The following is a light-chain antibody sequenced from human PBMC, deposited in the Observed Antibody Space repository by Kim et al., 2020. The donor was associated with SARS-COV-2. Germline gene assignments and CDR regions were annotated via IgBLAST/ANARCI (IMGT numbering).Light chain of an antibody. CDR2: DNN. CDR1: SSNIGNNY. CDR3: GTWDSSLSVVV. J-gene: IGLJ2*01. Sequence: GQKVTISCSGSSSNIGNNYVSWYQQLPGTAPKLLIYDNNKRPSGIPDRFSGSKSGTSATLGITGLQTWDEADYYCGTWDSSLSVVVFGGGTQLTVL. V-gene: IGLV1-51*01.